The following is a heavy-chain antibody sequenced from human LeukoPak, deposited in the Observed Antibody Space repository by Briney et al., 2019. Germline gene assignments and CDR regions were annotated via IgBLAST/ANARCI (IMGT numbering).Heavy chain of an antibody. CDR3: ARNSGTMIVGLDV. V-gene: IGHV3-74*01. CDR2: INSDGSST. CDR1: GFTFSSYS. Sequence: PGGSLRLSCAASGFTFSSYSMNWVRQAPGKGLVWVSRINSDGSSTSYADSVKGRFTISRDNAKNTLYLQMNSLRAEDTAVYYCARNSGTMIVGLDVWGKGTTVTISS. D-gene: IGHD3-22*01. J-gene: IGHJ6*04.